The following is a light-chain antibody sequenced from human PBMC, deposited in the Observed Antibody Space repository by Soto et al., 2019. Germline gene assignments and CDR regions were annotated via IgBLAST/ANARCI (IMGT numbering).Light chain of an antibody. CDR1: QGISNY. V-gene: IGKV1-9*01. J-gene: IGKJ3*01. Sequence: DIPLTPSPSFLSASVGDRVTITCRASQGISNYLAWYQQKPGKAPKLLIYIASTLQSGVPSRFSGSGFGTEFTLTISSLQPEDFATYYCQQLNSYPRTFGPGTKVDIK. CDR2: IAS. CDR3: QQLNSYPRT.